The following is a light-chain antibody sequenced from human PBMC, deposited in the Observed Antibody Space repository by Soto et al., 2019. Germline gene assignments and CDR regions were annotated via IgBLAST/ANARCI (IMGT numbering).Light chain of an antibody. J-gene: IGKJ4*01. CDR2: AAS. Sequence: VQMTQSPSSLSASVGDRVTITCRASQSISSYFNWYQQKPGKAPKLLIYAASSLQSGVPSRFSGSGSGTDFTLTISSLQPEAFATYYCQQSYSTPRTFGGGTKVEIK. CDR3: QQSYSTPRT. V-gene: IGKV1-39*01. CDR1: QSISSY.